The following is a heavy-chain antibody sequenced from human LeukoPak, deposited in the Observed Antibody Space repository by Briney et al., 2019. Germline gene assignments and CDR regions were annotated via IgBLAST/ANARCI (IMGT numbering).Heavy chain of an antibody. J-gene: IGHJ4*02. CDR1: GFTLSSYE. Sequence: GSLRLSCTASGFTLSSYEMTWIRQAPGKGLEWVSSIDYSGDTTYYADSVKGRFTISRDNSKNTLYLQMNSLRAEDTAVYYCAKDGNWNDGSYYFDYWGQGTLVTVSS. D-gene: IGHD1-1*01. CDR3: AKDGNWNDGSYYFDY. CDR2: IDYSGDTT. V-gene: IGHV3-23*01.